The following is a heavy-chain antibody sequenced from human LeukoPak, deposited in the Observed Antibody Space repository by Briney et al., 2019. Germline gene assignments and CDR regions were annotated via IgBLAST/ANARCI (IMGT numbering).Heavy chain of an antibody. CDR2: ISWNSGSI. Sequence: SRSLRLSCAASGFTFDDYAMHWVRQAPGKGLEWVSGISWNSGSIGYADSVKGRFTISRDNAKNSLYLQMNSLRAEDTALYYCATGYYYDSSGYYYVRAEYFQHWGQGTLVTVSS. D-gene: IGHD3-22*01. CDR1: GFTFDDYA. J-gene: IGHJ1*01. V-gene: IGHV3-9*01. CDR3: ATGYYYDSSGYYYVRAEYFQH.